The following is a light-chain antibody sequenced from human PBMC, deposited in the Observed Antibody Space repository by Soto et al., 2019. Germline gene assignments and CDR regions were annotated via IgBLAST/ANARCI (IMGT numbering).Light chain of an antibody. CDR1: SGNSSYA. CDR2: LNSDGSH. Sequence: QSVLTQSPSASASLGASVKLTCTLSSGNSSYAIAWHQQQPEKGPRYLMKLNSDGSHSKGDGIPDRFSGSSSGGERYLTISSLQSEDEADYYCQTWGTGFWVFGGGTKLTVL. J-gene: IGLJ3*02. CDR3: QTWGTGFWV. V-gene: IGLV4-69*01.